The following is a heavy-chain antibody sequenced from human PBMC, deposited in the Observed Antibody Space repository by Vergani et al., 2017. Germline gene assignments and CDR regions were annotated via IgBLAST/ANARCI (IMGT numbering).Heavy chain of an antibody. CDR2: IYYSGST. V-gene: IGHV4-30-4*08. CDR3: ARVAGGSGGYYLA. D-gene: IGHD3-22*01. Sequence: QVQLQESGPGLVKPSETLSFTCIVSGGSSSNDDSYWSWIRQPPGKGLEWIGYIYYSGSTYYNPSLESRLTISLDSSRTQFSLKLISVTAGDTAVYYCARVAGGSGGYYLAWGQGTPVSVFS. J-gene: IGHJ5*02. CDR1: GGSSSNDDSY.